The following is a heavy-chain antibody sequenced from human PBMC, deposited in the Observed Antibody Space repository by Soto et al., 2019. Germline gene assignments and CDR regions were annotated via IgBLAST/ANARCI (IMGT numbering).Heavy chain of an antibody. Sequence: QVQLQESGPGLVKPSDTLSLTCAVSGYSISSSNWWGWIRQPPGKGLEWIGYIYYSGSTYYNPSLKSRVTMSVDTSKNQFSLKRSSVTAVDTAVYYCARKGEWELRGDHGAFDIWGQGTMVTVSS. CDR3: ARKGEWELRGDHGAFDI. D-gene: IGHD1-26*01. CDR1: GYSISSSNW. V-gene: IGHV4-28*01. J-gene: IGHJ3*02. CDR2: IYYSGST.